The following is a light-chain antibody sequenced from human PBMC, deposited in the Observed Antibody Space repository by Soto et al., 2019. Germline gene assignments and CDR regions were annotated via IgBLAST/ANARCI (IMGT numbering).Light chain of an antibody. V-gene: IGKV1-5*03. CDR3: QQSFT. CDR2: KAS. J-gene: IGKJ3*01. CDR1: QSISSW. Sequence: DIQMTQSPSTLSASVGDRVTITCRASQSISSWLAWYQQKPGKAPKLLIYKASTLESGVPSRFSGSGSGTYFTLTISSLQPDDFATYYCQQSFTFGPGTKVDIK.